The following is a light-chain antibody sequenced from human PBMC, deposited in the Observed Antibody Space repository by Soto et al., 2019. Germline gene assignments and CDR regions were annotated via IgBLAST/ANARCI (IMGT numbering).Light chain of an antibody. Sequence: ELVLPQSPATLSLSHEERAXXXXXXSQSVSSYLAWYQQKPGQAPRLLIYDASNRATGIPDRFSGGGSGTDFTLTISSLQSEDFAVYYCQQYNNGPQWTFGQGTKVDIK. J-gene: IGKJ1*01. CDR1: QSVSSY. CDR3: QQYNNGPQWT. V-gene: IGKV3-11*01. CDR2: DAS.